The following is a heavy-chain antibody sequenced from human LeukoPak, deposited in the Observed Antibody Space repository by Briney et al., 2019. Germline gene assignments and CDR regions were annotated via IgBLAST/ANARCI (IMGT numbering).Heavy chain of an antibody. CDR2: INPNSGGT. CDR3: ARGARVKAYCSGGSCYYYYGMDV. Sequence: GASVKVSCKASGYTFTGYYMHWVRQAPGQGLEWMGWINPNSGGTNYAQKFQGRVTMTRGTSISTAYMELSRLRSDDTAVYYCARGARVKAYCSGGSCYYYYGMDVWGQGTTVTVSS. V-gene: IGHV1-2*02. J-gene: IGHJ6*02. D-gene: IGHD2-15*01. CDR1: GYTFTGYY.